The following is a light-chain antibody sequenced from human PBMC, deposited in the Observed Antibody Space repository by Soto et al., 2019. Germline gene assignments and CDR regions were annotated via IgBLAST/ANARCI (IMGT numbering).Light chain of an antibody. CDR2: GAS. J-gene: IGKJ5*01. Sequence: IVMTQSPATLSVSPGKRATDSCRVSQSVSSNLAWYQQKPGQAPRLLIYGASTRATGIPARFSGSGSGTEFTLAISSLQSEDFAVYYCQQYNNWPPITFGQGTRLEIK. CDR1: QSVSSN. CDR3: QQYNNWPPIT. V-gene: IGKV3-15*01.